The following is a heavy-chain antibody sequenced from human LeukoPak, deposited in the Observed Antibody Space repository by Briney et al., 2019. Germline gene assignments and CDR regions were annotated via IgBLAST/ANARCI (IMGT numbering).Heavy chain of an antibody. J-gene: IGHJ6*02. CDR3: ASRVWAPKDYYYGMDV. V-gene: IGHV1-8*01. CDR1: GYTFTSYD. Sequence: ASVKVSCKASGYTFTSYDINWVRQATGQGLEWMGWMNPNSGNTGYAQKFQGRVTMTRNTSISTAYMELSSLRSEDTAVYYCASRVWAPKDYYYGMDVWGQGTTVTVS. CDR2: MNPNSGNT. D-gene: IGHD6-13*01.